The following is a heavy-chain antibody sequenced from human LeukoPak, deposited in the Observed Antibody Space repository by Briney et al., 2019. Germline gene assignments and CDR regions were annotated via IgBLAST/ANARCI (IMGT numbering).Heavy chain of an antibody. V-gene: IGHV1-18*01. Sequence: ASVKVSCKASGYTFTSYGISWVRQAPGQGLEWMGWISAYNGNTNYAQKLQGRVTMTTDTSTSTAYMELRSLRSDDTAVYYCARAPPPEYYDFWSGSGPFDPWGQGTLVTVSS. CDR1: GYTFTSYG. D-gene: IGHD3-3*01. CDR2: ISAYNGNT. J-gene: IGHJ5*02. CDR3: ARAPPPEYYDFWSGSGPFDP.